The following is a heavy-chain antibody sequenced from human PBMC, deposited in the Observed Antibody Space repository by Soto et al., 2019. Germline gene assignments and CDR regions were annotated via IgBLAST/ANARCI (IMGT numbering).Heavy chain of an antibody. D-gene: IGHD2-15*01. CDR1: DLTFSSYA. CDR3: AKDGEVAGPFDY. J-gene: IGHJ4*02. CDR2: ISGSGDST. V-gene: IGHV3-23*01. Sequence: RGSLRISCASSDLTFSSYAMSWVRQAPGKGLEWVSGISGSGDSTNYADSVKGRFTISRDNSKNTLYLQMNSLRAEDTAVYYCAKDGEVAGPFDYWGQGTPVTVSS.